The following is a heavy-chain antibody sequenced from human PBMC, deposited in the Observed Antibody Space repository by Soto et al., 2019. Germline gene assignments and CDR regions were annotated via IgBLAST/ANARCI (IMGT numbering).Heavy chain of an antibody. J-gene: IGHJ6*02. CDR3: ATEGDYGMDV. Sequence: GGSLRLSCAASGFTFSSYGMHWVRQAPGKGLEWVAVISYDGSNKYYADSVKGRFTISRDNSKNTLYLQMNSLRAEDTAVYYCATEGDYGMDVWGQGTTVTVSS. CDR2: ISYDGSNK. V-gene: IGHV3-30*03. CDR1: GFTFSSYG.